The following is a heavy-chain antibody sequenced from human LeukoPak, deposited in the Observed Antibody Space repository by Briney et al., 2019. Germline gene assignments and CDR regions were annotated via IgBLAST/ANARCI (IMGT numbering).Heavy chain of an antibody. V-gene: IGHV5-51*01. CDR1: GYSFSSYW. J-gene: IGHJ4*02. Sequence: GESLKISCKGFGYSFSSYWIGWVRQVPGKGLEWMGITYPGDSDTRYSPSFQGHVTISVDESISTAYLQWGSLKASDTAMYYRARQLYSGYDLFDHWGQGTLVTVSS. CDR3: ARQLYSGYDLFDH. CDR2: TYPGDSDT. D-gene: IGHD5-12*01.